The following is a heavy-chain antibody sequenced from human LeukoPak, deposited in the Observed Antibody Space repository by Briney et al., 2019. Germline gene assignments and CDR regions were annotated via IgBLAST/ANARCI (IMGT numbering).Heavy chain of an antibody. D-gene: IGHD6-13*01. CDR1: GFTFSRNS. Sequence: AGGSLRLSCAASGFTFSRNSMNWVRQAPGKGLEWVSSISTSSSYIDYADSVKGRFTISRDNAKNSLFLQMNSLRAEDTAVYYCARGAEGIAASDSKFDYWGQGTLVTVSS. V-gene: IGHV3-21*01. J-gene: IGHJ4*02. CDR2: ISTSSSYI. CDR3: ARGAEGIAASDSKFDY.